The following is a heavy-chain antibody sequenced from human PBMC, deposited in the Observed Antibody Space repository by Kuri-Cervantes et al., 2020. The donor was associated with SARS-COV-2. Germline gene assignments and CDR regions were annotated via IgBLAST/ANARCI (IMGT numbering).Heavy chain of an antibody. J-gene: IGHJ4*02. D-gene: IGHD3-16*01. Sequence: GSLRLSCTVSGGPISSYYWSWIRQPPGKGLEWIGYIYYSGSTNYNPSLKSRVTISVDTSKNQFSLKLSSVTAADTAVYYCARGRSFVGNWGQGTLVTVSS. CDR2: IYYSGST. CDR1: GGPISSYY. V-gene: IGHV4-59*01. CDR3: ARGRSFVGN.